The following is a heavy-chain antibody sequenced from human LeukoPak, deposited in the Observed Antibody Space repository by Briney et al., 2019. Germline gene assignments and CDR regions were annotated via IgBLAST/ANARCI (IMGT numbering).Heavy chain of an antibody. D-gene: IGHD2/OR15-2a*01. J-gene: IGHJ4*02. CDR1: GFSFMNAW. CDR3: TTFYHEYSPY. CDR2: IKSNADSGTP. Sequence: GGSLRLSCAASGFSFMNAWMIWVRQAPGKGLEWVGRIKSNADSGTPDYAAPARGRFTISRDDSKNTLYLQMNSLKTEDTAVYYCTTFYHEYSPYWGRGTLVTVSS. V-gene: IGHV3-15*01.